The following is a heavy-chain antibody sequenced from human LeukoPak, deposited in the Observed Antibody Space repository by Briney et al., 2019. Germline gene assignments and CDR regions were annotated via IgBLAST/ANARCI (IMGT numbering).Heavy chain of an antibody. J-gene: IGHJ4*02. V-gene: IGHV3-7*04. CDR3: ARWRGSGKYFDS. Sequence: GGSLRLSCAASGFAFSDFSMNWVRLAPGRGLAWVASVKQDGGEKYYVDSVKGRFTISGDNAKNSLYPQMNSLRAEDTAVYYCARWRGSGKYFDSWGQGTLVTVSS. CDR2: VKQDGGEK. CDR1: GFAFSDFS. D-gene: IGHD3-10*01.